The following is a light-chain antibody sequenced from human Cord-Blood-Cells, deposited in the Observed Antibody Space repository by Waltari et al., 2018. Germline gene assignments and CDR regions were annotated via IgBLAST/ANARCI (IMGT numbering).Light chain of an antibody. CDR3: QQYNNWPPLT. J-gene: IGKJ4*01. Sequence: EIVMTQSPATLSVSPGESATLSCRASQSVSSNLAWYQQKPWQAPRLLIYGASTRATGIPARCSGSGSGTEFTLTISSLQSEDFSVYYCQQYNNWPPLTFGGGTKVEIK. CDR2: GAS. V-gene: IGKV3-15*01. CDR1: QSVSSN.